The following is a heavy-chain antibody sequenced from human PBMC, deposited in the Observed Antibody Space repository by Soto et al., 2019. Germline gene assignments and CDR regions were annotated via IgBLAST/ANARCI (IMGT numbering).Heavy chain of an antibody. Sequence: QVQLQESGPELVNPSETLSLTCTVSGGSVSSGSYYWTWIRQSPGKGLEWMGYLVSSGTTDSNPSLTSRANISVDTYRNEYSPALRPVTAADTAVDYCARKTIVAARYYLDYWGPGMGVTVPS. CDR2: LVSSGTT. CDR3: ARKTIVAARYYLDY. CDR1: GGSVSSGSYY. V-gene: IGHV4-61*01. J-gene: IGHJ4*02. D-gene: IGHD6-6*01.